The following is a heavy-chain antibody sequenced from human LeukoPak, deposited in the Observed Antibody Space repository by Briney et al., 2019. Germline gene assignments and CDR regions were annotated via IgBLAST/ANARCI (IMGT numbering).Heavy chain of an antibody. J-gene: IGHJ4*02. V-gene: IGHV5-51*01. Sequence: GESLKISCKGSGYSFTRYWIAWVRQMPGKGLEWMGIIYPGDSDTKYSPSFQGHVIFSADKSISTAYLEWSSLKASDTAMYYCASQGASGPLDYWGQGTLDTVSS. CDR1: GYSFTRYW. CDR2: IYPGDSDT. CDR3: ASQGASGPLDY.